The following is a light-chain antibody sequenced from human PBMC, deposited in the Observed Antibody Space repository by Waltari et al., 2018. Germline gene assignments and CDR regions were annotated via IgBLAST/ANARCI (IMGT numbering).Light chain of an antibody. Sequence: DIVITQSPDSLAMSLGEGATINCKSSQSVLYSANNKNYLAWYQQKPGQPPNLLIYWASTRESGVPDRFSGSGSGTDFTLTISSLQAEDVAVYYCQQYYTTPYTFGQGTKLEIK. J-gene: IGKJ2*01. CDR2: WAS. CDR1: QSVLYSANNKNY. CDR3: QQYYTTPYT. V-gene: IGKV4-1*01.